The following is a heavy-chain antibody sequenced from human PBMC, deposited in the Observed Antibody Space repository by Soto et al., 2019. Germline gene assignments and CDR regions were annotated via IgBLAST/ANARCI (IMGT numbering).Heavy chain of an antibody. CDR3: ASHYYSVFGVVTGSLESNYSFVY. CDR1: GGSISSSSYY. Sequence: QLQLQESGPGLVKPSETLSLTCTVSGGSISSSSYYWGWIRQPPGKGLEWIGRIYYSGSTYYNPSLKSRDTISVVTSKNWFSLRMSSVNAADTAVYYCASHYYSVFGVVTGSLESNYSFVYWGQGTLVTVSS. CDR2: IYYSGST. D-gene: IGHD3-3*01. V-gene: IGHV4-39*01. J-gene: IGHJ4*02.